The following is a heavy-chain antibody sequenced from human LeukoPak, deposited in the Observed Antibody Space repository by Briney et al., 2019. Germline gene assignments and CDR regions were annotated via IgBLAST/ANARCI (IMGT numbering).Heavy chain of an antibody. CDR2: IYYSGST. D-gene: IGHD3-3*01. J-gene: IGHJ4*02. CDR3: ARHEGPRFY. V-gene: IGHV4-39*07. Sequence: PSETLSLTCTVSGGSISSSSYYWGWIRQPPGKGLEWIGSIYYSGSTYYNPSLKSRVTISVDTSKNQFSLKLSSVTAADTAVYYCARHEGPRFYWGQGTLVTVSS. CDR1: GGSISSSSYY.